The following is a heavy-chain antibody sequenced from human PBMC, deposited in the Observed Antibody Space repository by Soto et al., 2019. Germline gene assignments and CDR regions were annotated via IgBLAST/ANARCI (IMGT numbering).Heavy chain of an antibody. CDR3: ARGWGYDSNDYYYAY. J-gene: IGHJ4*02. D-gene: IGHD3-22*01. CDR2: IIPIFGTA. V-gene: IGHV1-69*01. Sequence: QVQLVQSGAEVKKPGASVKVSCKASGYTFTGYDMHWVRQAPGQGLEWMGWIIPIFGTANHAQKFQGRVTIISDESTSTVYMELSSLRSEDTAMYYCARGWGYDSNDYYYAYWGQGTLVIVSS. CDR1: GYTFTGYD.